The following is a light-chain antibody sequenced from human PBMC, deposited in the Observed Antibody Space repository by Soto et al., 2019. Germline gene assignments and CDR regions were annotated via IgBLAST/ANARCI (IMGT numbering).Light chain of an antibody. V-gene: IGKV3-15*01. J-gene: IGKJ3*01. CDR2: YAS. Sequence: EMVMTQSPATLSVSPGERVTLSCRASESVHSNLAWYQQKPRQGPSLLIYYASTRVTGVPGRFSGSGSGTEFTLTISSLQSEDFGVYYCQHCSNWPPTFGPGTKVEIK. CDR3: QHCSNWPPT. CDR1: ESVHSN.